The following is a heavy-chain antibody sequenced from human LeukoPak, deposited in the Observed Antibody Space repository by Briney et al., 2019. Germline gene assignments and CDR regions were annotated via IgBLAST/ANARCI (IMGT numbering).Heavy chain of an antibody. CDR2: IIPIFGTA. D-gene: IGHD3-9*01. Sequence: SVKVSCKASGGTFSSYAISWVRQAPGQGLEWMGGIIPIFGTANYAQKFQGRVTITADKSTSTAYMELSSLRSEDTAVYYCARDLHDILTGYSLYFDYWGQGTLVTVSS. CDR1: GGTFSSYA. V-gene: IGHV1-69*06. J-gene: IGHJ4*02. CDR3: ARDLHDILTGYSLYFDY.